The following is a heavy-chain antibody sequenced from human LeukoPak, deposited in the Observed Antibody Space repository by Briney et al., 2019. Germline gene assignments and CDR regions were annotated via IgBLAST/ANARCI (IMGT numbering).Heavy chain of an antibody. V-gene: IGHV3-7*05. Sequence: PGGSLRLSCAASGFTFSSSWMSWVRQAPGKGLEWVANINQDGSGKYYLDSLRGRFTISRDNAKNSLYLQVNSLRAEDTAIYYCAKDTKRISGSYIWGQGTLVTVSS. D-gene: IGHD1-26*01. J-gene: IGHJ4*02. CDR3: AKDTKRISGSYI. CDR2: INQDGSGK. CDR1: GFTFSSSW.